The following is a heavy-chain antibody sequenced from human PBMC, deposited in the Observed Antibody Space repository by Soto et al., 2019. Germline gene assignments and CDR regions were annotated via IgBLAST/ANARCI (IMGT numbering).Heavy chain of an antibody. CDR3: ARGRSGDY. CDR2: ISAHNGNT. Sequence: QVHLVQSGAEVKKPGASVKVSCKASGYTFTSYGITWVRQAPGQGLEWMGWISAHNGNTDYSQKLQGRVIVTRDTSTSTAYMELRSLRSDDTDVYYCARGRSGDYWGQGALVTVSS. V-gene: IGHV1-18*01. CDR1: GYTFTSYG. J-gene: IGHJ4*02.